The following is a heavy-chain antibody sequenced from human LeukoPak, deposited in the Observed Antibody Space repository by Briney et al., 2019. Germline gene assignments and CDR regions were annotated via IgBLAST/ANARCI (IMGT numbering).Heavy chain of an antibody. V-gene: IGHV6-1*01. J-gene: IGHJ6*02. Sequence: SQTLSLTCAISGDSVSSISVAWNWIRQSPSRGLEWLGRTYYRSKWYNEYAVSVEGRININLDPSKNQFSLQLNSVTPEDTAVYYCALARSEYHYGMDVWGQGATVTVSS. CDR2: TYYRSKWYN. CDR3: ALARSEYHYGMDV. CDR1: GDSVSSISVA.